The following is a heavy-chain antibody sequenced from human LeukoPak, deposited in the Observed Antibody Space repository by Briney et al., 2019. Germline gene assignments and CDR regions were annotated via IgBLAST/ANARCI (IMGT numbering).Heavy chain of an antibody. D-gene: IGHD2-15*01. CDR2: IYFSGST. J-gene: IGHJ4*02. CDR1: GGSISSYY. CDR3: ALLSGGEVVY. V-gene: IGHV4-59*12. Sequence: SETLSLTCTVSGGSISSYYWSWIRQPPGKGLEWIGYIYFSGSTSYNPSPKSRVTISIDTSKNQYSLDLSCVTAADTGVYYCALLSGGEVVYWGQGTLVTVSS.